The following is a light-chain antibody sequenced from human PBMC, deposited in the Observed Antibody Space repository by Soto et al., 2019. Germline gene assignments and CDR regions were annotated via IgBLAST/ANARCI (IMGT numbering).Light chain of an antibody. CDR2: GAF. J-gene: IGKJ1*01. CDR1: ETVSSD. CDR3: QQYNDWPLT. Sequence: EIVVTHSPCTLSLSPGSRSALSCRASETVSSDFLDWYQQKPGQAPSLLIYGAFTRATGIPARLSGTGYGTELTITISSMKYEDFELYYCQQYNDWPLTFGQGTKVDIK. V-gene: IGKV3-15*01.